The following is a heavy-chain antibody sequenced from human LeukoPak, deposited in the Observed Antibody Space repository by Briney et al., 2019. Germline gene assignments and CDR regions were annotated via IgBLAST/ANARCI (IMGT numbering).Heavy chain of an antibody. CDR2: IYYSGST. D-gene: IGHD3-3*01. V-gene: IGHV4-59*01. CDR1: GGSISSYY. J-gene: IGHJ6*02. CDR3: AREGYDFWSGPSHHYYGMDV. Sequence: SETLSLTCTVSGGSISSYYWSWLRQPPGKGLEWLGYIYYSGSTNYNPSLKSRVTISVNTSKNQFSLKLSSVTAADTAVYYCAREGYDFWSGPSHHYYGMDVWGQGTTVTVSS.